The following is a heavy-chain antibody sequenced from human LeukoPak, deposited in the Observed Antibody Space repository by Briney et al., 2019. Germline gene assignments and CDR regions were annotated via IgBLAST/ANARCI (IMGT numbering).Heavy chain of an antibody. Sequence: GGSLRLSCAASGLTFSDYSMTWVRQAPGKGLFWVSGISAGGGSTYYADSVKGRFTISGDNSRNTLYLQMNSLRAEDTAVYYCAKDLGLAVAGTNFDYWGQGTLVTVSS. CDR3: AKDLGLAVAGTNFDY. CDR1: GLTFSDYS. V-gene: IGHV3-23*01. J-gene: IGHJ4*02. CDR2: ISAGGGST. D-gene: IGHD6-19*01.